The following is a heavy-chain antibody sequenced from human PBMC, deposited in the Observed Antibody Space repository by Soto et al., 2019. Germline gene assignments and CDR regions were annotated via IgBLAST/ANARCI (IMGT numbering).Heavy chain of an antibody. CDR1: GYTFIGYY. D-gene: IGHD3-10*01. Sequence: QVQLVQSGAEVKKPGASVKVSCKASGYTFIGYYIHWVRQAPGPGLEWMGWINPNSGGTNYAQRFQGWVTLTRARSISTAYMELRRLTSDDTAVYYCARVGGGLASLGYYGMDVWGQGTTVTVSS. CDR2: INPNSGGT. CDR3: ARVGGGLASLGYYGMDV. V-gene: IGHV1-2*04. J-gene: IGHJ6*02.